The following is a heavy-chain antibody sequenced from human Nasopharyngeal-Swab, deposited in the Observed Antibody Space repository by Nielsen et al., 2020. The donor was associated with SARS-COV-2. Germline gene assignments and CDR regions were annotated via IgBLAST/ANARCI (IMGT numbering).Heavy chain of an antibody. CDR3: ARVHCSRSSCSAPDYYYYYMDV. CDR2: ISHNGKNK. Sequence: GESLKISCAASGVTFSSYTIHWVRQAPGKGLEWVAVISHNGKNKYYADSVKGRFTISRDNSKSMLYLQMNSLRVEDTAVYYCARVHCSRSSCSAPDYYYYYMDVWGKGTTVTVSS. D-gene: IGHD2-2*01. CDR1: GVTFSSYT. V-gene: IGHV3-30*04. J-gene: IGHJ6*03.